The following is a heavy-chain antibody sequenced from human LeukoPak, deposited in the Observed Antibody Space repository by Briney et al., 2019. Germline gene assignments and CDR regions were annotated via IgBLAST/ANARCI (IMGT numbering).Heavy chain of an antibody. Sequence: GESLKISCKGSGYRFANFWIGWVRQMPGKGLEWMGIIYPDDSDTRDSPSFQGQVTISADKSISTAYLQWSSLKASDTAMYYCARRYYYGSGIYSHFDYWGQGTLVTVSS. V-gene: IGHV5-51*01. J-gene: IGHJ4*02. CDR1: GYRFANFW. CDR2: IYPDDSDT. D-gene: IGHD3-10*01. CDR3: ARRYYYGSGIYSHFDY.